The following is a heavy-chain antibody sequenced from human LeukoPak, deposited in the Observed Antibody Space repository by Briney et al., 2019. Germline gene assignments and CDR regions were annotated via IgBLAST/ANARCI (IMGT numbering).Heavy chain of an antibody. CDR2: IYYSGST. V-gene: IGHV4-30-4*01. CDR3: ARGGLVQVTMSDAFDI. J-gene: IGHJ3*02. D-gene: IGHD3-10*02. CDR1: GGSISSGDYY. Sequence: SQTLSLTCTVSGGSISSGDYYWSWIRQPPGKGLEWIGYIYYSGSTYYNPSLKSRVTISVDTSKNQFSLKLSSVTAADTAVYYCARGGLVQVTMSDAFDIWGQGTMVTVSS.